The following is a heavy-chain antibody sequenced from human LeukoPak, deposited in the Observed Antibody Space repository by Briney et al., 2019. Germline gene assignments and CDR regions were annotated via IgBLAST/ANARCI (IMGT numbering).Heavy chain of an antibody. CDR1: EYTFTAYY. J-gene: IGHJ3*02. V-gene: IGHV1-2*02. CDR3: ARDVPGYSTRFDI. D-gene: IGHD5-12*01. Sequence: EASVKVSCKASEYTFTAYYVHWVRQAPGQGLEWMGWIDPERGDPNYAQKFQGRVTLTRDTSFSTAYMELSSLTSDDTAMYYCARDVPGYSTRFDIWGQGTMVTVSS. CDR2: IDPERGDP.